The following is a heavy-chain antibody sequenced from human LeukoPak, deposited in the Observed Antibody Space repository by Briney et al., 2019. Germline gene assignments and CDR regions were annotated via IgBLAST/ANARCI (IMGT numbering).Heavy chain of an antibody. J-gene: IGHJ4*02. CDR2: IQHIGRF. D-gene: IGHD3-10*01. V-gene: IGHV4-31*03. CDR3: ARGGNPFGGFYFDY. CDR1: ADSLSSGGHC. Sequence: SECLSLACTVAADSLSSGGHCSGWIRGFPWKGLESIGFIQHIGRFRHNRSLNDRFAVSVDTSRRQFDLKLSSVTAADTAMYYCARGGNPFGGFYFDYWGQGIQVIVSS.